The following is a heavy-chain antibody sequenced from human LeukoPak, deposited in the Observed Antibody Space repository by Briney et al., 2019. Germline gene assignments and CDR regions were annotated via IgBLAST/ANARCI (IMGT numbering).Heavy chain of an antibody. Sequence: PSRSLRLSCAASGFTFDDYAMHWVRHAPGKGLEWVSGISWNSGSIGYADSVKGRFTISGDNAKNSLYLQMNSLRAEDMALYYCAKDIMKWRSGGSCLDYWGQGTLVTVSS. CDR1: GFTFDDYA. D-gene: IGHD2-15*01. CDR2: ISWNSGSI. CDR3: AKDIMKWRSGGSCLDY. J-gene: IGHJ4*02. V-gene: IGHV3-9*03.